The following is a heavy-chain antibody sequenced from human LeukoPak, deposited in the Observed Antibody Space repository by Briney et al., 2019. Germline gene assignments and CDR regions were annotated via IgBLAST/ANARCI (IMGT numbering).Heavy chain of an antibody. CDR3: ARNHEVVPDAFDI. V-gene: IGHV1-2*02. Sequence: ASVKVSCKASGYTFTGYYMYWVRQAPGQGLEWMGWINPNSGGTNDAQKFQGRVTMTRDTSISTAYMELSRLRSDDTAVYYCARNHEVVPDAFDIWGQGTMVTVSS. D-gene: IGHD1-14*01. CDR1: GYTFTGYY. CDR2: INPNSGGT. J-gene: IGHJ3*02.